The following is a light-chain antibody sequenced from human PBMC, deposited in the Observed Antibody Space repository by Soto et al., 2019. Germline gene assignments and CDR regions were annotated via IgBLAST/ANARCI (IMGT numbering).Light chain of an antibody. CDR3: QHSGT. CDR2: KAS. J-gene: IGKJ1*01. V-gene: IGKV1-5*03. Sequence: DIQMTQSPSTLSASVGDRVTITCRASQSISTRLAWYQQKPGRAPNLLIYKASDLKTGVPSRFSGSGSGTEFTLSITTLQTDDFATYYSQHSGTFGPGTKVEIK. CDR1: QSISTR.